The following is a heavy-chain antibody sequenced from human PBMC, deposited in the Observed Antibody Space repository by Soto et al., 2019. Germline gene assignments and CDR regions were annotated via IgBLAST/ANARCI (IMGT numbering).Heavy chain of an antibody. J-gene: IGHJ6*02. Sequence: QVQLVESGGGVVQPGRSLRLSCAASGFTFSSYGMHWVRQAPGKGLEWVAVIWYDGSNKYYADSVKGRFTISRDNSKNTLYLQMNSLRAEDTTVYYCARGNSIAARPYYYYGMDVWGQGTTVTVSS. V-gene: IGHV3-33*01. CDR2: IWYDGSNK. D-gene: IGHD6-6*01. CDR1: GFTFSSYG. CDR3: ARGNSIAARPYYYYGMDV.